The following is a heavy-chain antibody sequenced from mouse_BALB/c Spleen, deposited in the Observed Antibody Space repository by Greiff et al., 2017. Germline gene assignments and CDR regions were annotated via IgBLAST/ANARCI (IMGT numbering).Heavy chain of an antibody. D-gene: IGHD2-4*01. CDR2: INPNNGGT. Sequence: EVKLMESGPELVKPGASVKIPCKASGYTFTDYNMDWVKQSHGKSLEWIGDINPNNGGTIYNQKFKGKATLTVDKSSSTAYMELRSLTSEDTAVYYCARWVYDYGYAMDYWGQGTSVTVSS. J-gene: IGHJ4*01. CDR1: GYTFTDYN. CDR3: ARWVYDYGYAMDY. V-gene: IGHV1-18*01.